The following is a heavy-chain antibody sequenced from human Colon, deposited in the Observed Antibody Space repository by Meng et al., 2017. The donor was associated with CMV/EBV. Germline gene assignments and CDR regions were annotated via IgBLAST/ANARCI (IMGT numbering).Heavy chain of an antibody. J-gene: IGHJ4*02. D-gene: IGHD2-2*02. V-gene: IGHV3-30*02. CDR2: IRYDGSNK. Sequence: GESLKISCAASGFTFSNHGMHWVRQAPGKGLEWVAFIRYDGSNKYYADSVKGRLTISRDNSKNTLFLQMNSLRAEDTAVYYCAKDGGYCSSNSCYNNPVDYWGQGTLVTVSS. CDR3: AKDGGYCSSNSCYNNPVDY. CDR1: GFTFSNHG.